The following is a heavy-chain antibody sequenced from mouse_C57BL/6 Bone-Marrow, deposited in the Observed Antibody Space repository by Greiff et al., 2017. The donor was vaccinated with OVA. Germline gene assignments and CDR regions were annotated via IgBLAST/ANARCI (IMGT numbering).Heavy chain of an antibody. J-gene: IGHJ1*03. CDR3: ARPPYFYWYFDV. Sequence: QVQLQQSGAELARPGASVKLSCKASGYTFTSYGISWVKQRTGQGLEWIGEIYPRSGNTYYNEKFKGKATLTADKSSSTAYMELRSLTSEDSAVFVCARPPYFYWYFDVWGTGTTVTVSS. CDR2: IYPRSGNT. CDR1: GYTFTSYG. V-gene: IGHV1-81*01. D-gene: IGHD1-1*01.